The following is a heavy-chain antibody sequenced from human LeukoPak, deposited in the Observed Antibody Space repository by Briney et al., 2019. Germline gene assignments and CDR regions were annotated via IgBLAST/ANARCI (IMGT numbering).Heavy chain of an antibody. CDR2: IYTSGST. CDR3: ARIVVPAAMHWYSDL. CDR1: GGSISSYY. D-gene: IGHD2-2*01. J-gene: IGHJ2*01. V-gene: IGHV4-4*07. Sequence: PSETLSLTCTGSGGSISSYYWSWIRQPAGKGLEWIGRIYTSGSTNYNPSLKSRVTMSVDTSKNQFSLKLSSVTAADTAVYYCARIVVPAAMHWYSDLSGRGTLVTVSS.